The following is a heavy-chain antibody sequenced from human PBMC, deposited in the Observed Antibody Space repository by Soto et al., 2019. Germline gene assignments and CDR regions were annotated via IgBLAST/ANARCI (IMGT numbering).Heavy chain of an antibody. CDR2: IYPGDSET. D-gene: IGHD4-4*01. CDR1: GYSFTSYW. CDR3: ARQDSKGGYYYYYGMDV. J-gene: IGHJ6*02. V-gene: IGHV5-51*01. Sequence: PGESLKISCKASGYSFTSYWIGWVRQMPGKGLEWMGIIYPGDSETRYSPSFQGQVTISADKSISTAYLQWSSLKASDTAMYYCARQDSKGGYYYYYGMDVWGQGTTVTVSS.